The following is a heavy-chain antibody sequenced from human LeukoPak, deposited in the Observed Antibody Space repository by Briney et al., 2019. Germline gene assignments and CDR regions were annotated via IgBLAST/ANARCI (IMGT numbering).Heavy chain of an antibody. Sequence: SETQSLTCTVSGGSISSYYWSWIRQPPGKGLEWIGYICYSGSTNYNPSLKSRVTISVDTSKNQFSLKLSSVTAADTAVYYCARVFDFWSGYYQAYYFDYWGQGTRDTVSS. CDR2: ICYSGST. V-gene: IGHV4-59*01. CDR3: ARVFDFWSGYYQAYYFDY. D-gene: IGHD3-3*01. CDR1: GGSISSYY. J-gene: IGHJ4*02.